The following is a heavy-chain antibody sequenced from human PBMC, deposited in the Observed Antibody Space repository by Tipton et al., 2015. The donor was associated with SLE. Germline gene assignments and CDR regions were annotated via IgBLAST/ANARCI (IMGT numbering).Heavy chain of an antibody. CDR3: ARLLPGRDGNNYFDY. D-gene: IGHD5-24*01. Sequence: QLVQSGAELKKPGESLKISCKGSGYYFPSYWIAWVRQMPGKGLEWMGIIYGADSDTRYSPSFQGQVTISADKSISTAYLQWSSLEASDTAMYYCARLLPGRDGNNYFDYWGQGTLVTVSS. J-gene: IGHJ4*02. CDR1: GYYFPSYW. V-gene: IGHV5-51*03. CDR2: IYGADSDT.